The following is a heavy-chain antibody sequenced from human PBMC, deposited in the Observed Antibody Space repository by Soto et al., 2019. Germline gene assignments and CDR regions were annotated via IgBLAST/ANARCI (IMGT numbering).Heavy chain of an antibody. V-gene: IGHV1-18*01. D-gene: IGHD1-1*01. Sequence: ASVKVSCKASGYSFTTYGMTWVRQAPGQGLEWMGWISTDKGNTKYAQNFQSRATLTTDTSTSTAYMELRSLRSDDTAVYYCARDRDWKLDYWGQGTLVTVSS. CDR1: GYSFTTYG. CDR3: ARDRDWKLDY. CDR2: ISTDKGNT. J-gene: IGHJ4*02.